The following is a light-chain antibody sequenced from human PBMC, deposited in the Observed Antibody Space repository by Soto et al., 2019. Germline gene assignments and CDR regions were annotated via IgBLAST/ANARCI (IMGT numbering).Light chain of an antibody. CDR3: QHCYSAPQLT. V-gene: IGKV1-39*01. J-gene: IGKJ4*01. CDR1: QSIRSS. Sequence: DIQLTQSPSSLSASVGDRVTITCRASQSIRSSLNWYQHTPGKAPKLLISAASSLQSGVPSRFSGSGSGTDFTLTISSLQPEDFATYYCQHCYSAPQLTFGGGTKVEI. CDR2: AAS.